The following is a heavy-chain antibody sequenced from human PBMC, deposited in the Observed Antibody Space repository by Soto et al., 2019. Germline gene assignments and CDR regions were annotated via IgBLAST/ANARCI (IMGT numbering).Heavy chain of an antibody. Sequence: GGSLRLSCAASGFTFSSYSMNWVRQAPGKGLEWVSSISSSSSYIYYADSVKGRFTISRDNAKNSLYLQMNSLRAEDTAVYYCARDFRFGGKRGYWGQGTPVTVSS. CDR2: ISSSSSYI. D-gene: IGHD3-10*01. CDR1: GFTFSSYS. CDR3: ARDFRFGGKRGY. J-gene: IGHJ4*02. V-gene: IGHV3-21*01.